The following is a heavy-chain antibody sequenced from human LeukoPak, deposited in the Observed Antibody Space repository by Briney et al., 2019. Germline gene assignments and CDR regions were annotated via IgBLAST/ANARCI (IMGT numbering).Heavy chain of an antibody. Sequence: PGRSLRLSCVASGFTFTRNCMHWVRQAPGKGLEWVAAIPHDGSNALYADSVKGRSTISRDDSKNTQYLQMNSLRIEDSAMYYCATGSAYYFASWGRGTLVTVSS. D-gene: IGHD3-3*01. CDR3: ATGSAYYFAS. J-gene: IGHJ4*02. CDR1: GFTFTRNC. V-gene: IGHV3-30*03. CDR2: IPHDGSNA.